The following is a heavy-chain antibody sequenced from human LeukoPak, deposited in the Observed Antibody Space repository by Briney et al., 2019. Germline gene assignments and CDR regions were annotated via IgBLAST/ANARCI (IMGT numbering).Heavy chain of an antibody. CDR2: IKRDGSEK. CDR1: GSTLSNYW. CDR3: LKGSGDS. Sequence: GGSLRLSCVVSGSTLSNYWMNWVRQAPGKGLEWVANIKRDGSEKYYVDSVRGRFTTPRDNAKNSLFLQMNSLRVEDTGVYYCLKGSGDSRGQGTLVIVSS. D-gene: IGHD3-10*01. J-gene: IGHJ4*02. V-gene: IGHV3-7*01.